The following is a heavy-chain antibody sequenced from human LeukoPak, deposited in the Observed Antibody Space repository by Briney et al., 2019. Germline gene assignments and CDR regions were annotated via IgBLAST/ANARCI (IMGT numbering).Heavy chain of an antibody. CDR2: IYYSEST. CDR1: DRSISMGGYY. D-gene: IGHD3-9*01. J-gene: IGHJ5*02. Sequence: PSENLSLTCTVSDRSISMGGYYWSWLRQHPGKGLECIGYIYYSESTYYNPSLKSRVTISVDTSKNQFSLKLSSVTAADTAVYYCARDCGYDILTGQTWFDPWGQGTLVTVSS. CDR3: ARDCGYDILTGQTWFDP. V-gene: IGHV4-31*03.